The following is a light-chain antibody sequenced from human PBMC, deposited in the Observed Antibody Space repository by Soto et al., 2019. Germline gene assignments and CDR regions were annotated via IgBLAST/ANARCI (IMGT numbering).Light chain of an antibody. CDR3: SSYTSSSTLG. V-gene: IGLV2-14*01. J-gene: IGLJ1*01. CDR1: SSDVGGYNY. Sequence: QSVLTQPASVSGSPGQSITISCTGTSSDVGGYNYVSWYQQHPGKAPKLMIYEVSNRPSGVSSRFSGSKSGNTASLTISGLQAEDEADYYCSSYTSSSTLGFGTGTKLTVL. CDR2: EVS.